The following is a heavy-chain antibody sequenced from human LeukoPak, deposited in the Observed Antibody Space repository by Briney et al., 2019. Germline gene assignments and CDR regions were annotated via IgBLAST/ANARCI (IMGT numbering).Heavy chain of an antibody. CDR2: ISAYNGNT. CDR1: GYTFTSYG. J-gene: IGHJ4*02. Sequence: ASVKVSCKASGYTFTSYGISWVRQAPGQGLEWMGWISAYNGNTNYAQKLQGRVTMTTDTSTSTAYMELRSLRSDDTAVYYCARDLLSYYDSSGYHEGYWGQGTLVTVSS. V-gene: IGHV1-18*01. D-gene: IGHD3-22*01. CDR3: ARDLLSYYDSSGYHEGY.